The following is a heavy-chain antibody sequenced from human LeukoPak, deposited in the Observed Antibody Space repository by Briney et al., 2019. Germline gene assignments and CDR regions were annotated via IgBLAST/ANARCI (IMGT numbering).Heavy chain of an antibody. Sequence: SGTLSLTCTVSGGSISRYYWSWIRQPAGKGLEWIGRIYNGGIITYSPSLKSRVTMSIDTSNNQFSLRLRFVTAADTAVYYCARDPDYGDYSVFDYWGQGTLVTVSS. D-gene: IGHD4-17*01. CDR2: IYNGGII. CDR3: ARDPDYGDYSVFDY. V-gene: IGHV4-4*07. J-gene: IGHJ4*02. CDR1: GGSISRYY.